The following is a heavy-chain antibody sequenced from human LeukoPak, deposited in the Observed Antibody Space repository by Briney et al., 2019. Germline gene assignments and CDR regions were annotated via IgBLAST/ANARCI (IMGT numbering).Heavy chain of an antibody. CDR3: VRTVLYYDSSGWPDF. J-gene: IGHJ4*02. CDR1: VYTFTRYG. D-gene: IGHD3-22*01. CDR2: SSGYNGNT. Sequence: GASEKVSFTASVYTFTRYGVSWVRQAPGQGLEWRGWSSGYNGNTNYAQKLQDRVTITTDTSTNTAYLELRSLRSDDTAVYYCVRTVLYYDSSGWPDFWGQGTLVTVSS. V-gene: IGHV1-18*01.